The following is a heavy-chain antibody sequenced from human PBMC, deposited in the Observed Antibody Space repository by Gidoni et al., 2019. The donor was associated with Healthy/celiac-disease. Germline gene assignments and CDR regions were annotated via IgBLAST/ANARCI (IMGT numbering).Heavy chain of an antibody. V-gene: IGHV4-34*01. Sequence: QVQLQQWGAGLLKPSETLSLTYAVYGGSFSGYYWSWIRQPPGKGLEWIGDINHSGSTTYNPSLTSRVTISVDTSKNQFSLKLSSVTAADTAVYYCARDQAASVSAYYYGMDVWGKGTTVTVSS. J-gene: IGHJ6*04. CDR2: INHSGST. CDR1: GGSFSGYY. CDR3: ARDQAASVSAYYYGMDV. D-gene: IGHD6-13*01.